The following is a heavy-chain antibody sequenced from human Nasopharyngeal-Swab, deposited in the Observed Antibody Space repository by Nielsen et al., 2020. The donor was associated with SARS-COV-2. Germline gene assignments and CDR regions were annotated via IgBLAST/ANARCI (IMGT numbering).Heavy chain of an antibody. CDR1: GFTFSSYS. CDR3: ARVGNRGSSSWYDY. J-gene: IGHJ4*02. D-gene: IGHD6-13*01. Sequence: GSLRLSCAASGFTFSSYSMNWVRQAPGKGLEWVSYISSSSSTIYYADSVKGRFTISRDNAKNSLYLQMNSLRDEDTAVYYCARVGNRGSSSWYDYWGQGTLVTVSS. V-gene: IGHV3-48*02. CDR2: ISSSSSTI.